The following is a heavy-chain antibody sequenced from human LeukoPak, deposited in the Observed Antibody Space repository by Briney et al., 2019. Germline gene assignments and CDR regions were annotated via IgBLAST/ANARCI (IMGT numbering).Heavy chain of an antibody. CDR3: TRVIGGNYGGDS. D-gene: IGHD4-23*01. CDR1: GFTFNKYA. V-gene: IGHV3-23*01. Sequence: PGGSLRLSCAASGFTFNKYAMNWVRQAPGKGLEWVSGITGGGSRYYADSVKGRFTISRDNSKNTMSMEMNSLRVEDTGVYYCTRVIGGNYGGDSWGQGTLVTVSS. CDR2: ITGGGSR. J-gene: IGHJ4*02.